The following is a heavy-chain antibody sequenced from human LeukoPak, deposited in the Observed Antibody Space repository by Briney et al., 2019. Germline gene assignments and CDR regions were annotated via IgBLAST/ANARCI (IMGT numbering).Heavy chain of an antibody. CDR2: INPSGGST. Sequence: GASVRVSCKASGYTLTSYYMHWVRQAPGQGLEWMAMINPSGGSTTYAQKFQGRVTMTRDTSTSTVYMELSSVTAADTAVYYCARSSDYSTFDYWGQGTLVTVSS. D-gene: IGHD4-11*01. J-gene: IGHJ4*02. V-gene: IGHV1-46*01. CDR1: GYTLTSYY. CDR3: ARSSDYSTFDY.